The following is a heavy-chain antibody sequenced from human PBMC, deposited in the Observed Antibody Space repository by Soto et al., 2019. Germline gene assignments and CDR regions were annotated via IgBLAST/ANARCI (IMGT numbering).Heavy chain of an antibody. CDR2: FDPEDGET. V-gene: IGHV1-24*01. CDR1: GGTFSSYA. J-gene: IGHJ4*02. D-gene: IGHD6-13*01. CDR3: ATSPLRIAAAGIDY. Sequence: ASVKVSCKASGGTFSSYAISWVRQAPGQGLEWMGGFDPEDGETIYAQKFQGRVTMTEDTSTDTAYMELSSLRSEDTAVYYCATSPLRIAAAGIDYWGQGTLVTVSS.